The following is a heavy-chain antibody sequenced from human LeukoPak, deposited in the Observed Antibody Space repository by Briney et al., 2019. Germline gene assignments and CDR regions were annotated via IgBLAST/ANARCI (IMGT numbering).Heavy chain of an antibody. Sequence: PSETLSVSCTVSGGSISSSSYYWGCIRQPPGKGLEWIGSIYYSGSTYYNPSLKSRVTISVDPSKNQFSVKLSSVTAADTDGYYCARGIDTAMAHARYYFDSRGKGTLETVSS. CDR3: ARGIDTAMAHARYYFDS. CDR1: GGSISSSSYY. CDR2: IYYSGST. D-gene: IGHD5-18*01. J-gene: IGHJ4*02. V-gene: IGHV4-39*07.